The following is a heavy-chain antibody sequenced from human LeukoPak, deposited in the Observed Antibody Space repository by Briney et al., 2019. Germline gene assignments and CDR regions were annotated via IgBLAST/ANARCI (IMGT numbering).Heavy chain of an antibody. CDR1: GFTFSSYA. V-gene: IGHV3-23*01. J-gene: IGHJ4*02. CDR3: AKNPYYDSSRYFDY. CDR2: ISGSGGST. D-gene: IGHD3-22*01. Sequence: GGSLRLSCAASGFTFSSYAMSWVRQAPGKGLEWVPAISGSGGSTYYADSVKGRFTISRDNSKNTLYLQMNSLRAEDTAVYYCAKNPYYDSSRYFDYWGQGTLVTVSS.